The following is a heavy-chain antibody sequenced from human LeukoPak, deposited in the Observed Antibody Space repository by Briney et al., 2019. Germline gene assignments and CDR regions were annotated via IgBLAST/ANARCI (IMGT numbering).Heavy chain of an antibody. CDR1: GFTFSSYE. CDR2: ISSSGSTI. J-gene: IGHJ3*02. V-gene: IGHV3-48*03. D-gene: IGHD3-16*01. CDR3: AREASGRGTYYDYVWGSYPDAFDI. Sequence: GGSLRLSCAASGFTFSSYEMNWVRQAPGKGLEWVSYISSSGSTIYYADSVKGRFTISRDNAKNSLYLQMNSLRAEDTAVYYCAREASGRGTYYDYVWGSYPDAFDIWGQGTMVTVSS.